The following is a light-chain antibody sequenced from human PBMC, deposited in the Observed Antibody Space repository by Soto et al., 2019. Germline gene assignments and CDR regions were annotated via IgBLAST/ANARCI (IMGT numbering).Light chain of an antibody. J-gene: IGKJ2*01. Sequence: EIVLTQSPGTLSLSPGERATLSCRASQSVSSRYLAWYQQKPGQTPRLLMYGASSRATGIPDRFSGSGSGTDFTLTISRLEPEDFAVYYCQQYGSSPPYTFGQGTKLEIK. CDR2: GAS. CDR3: QQYGSSPPYT. V-gene: IGKV3-20*01. CDR1: QSVSSRY.